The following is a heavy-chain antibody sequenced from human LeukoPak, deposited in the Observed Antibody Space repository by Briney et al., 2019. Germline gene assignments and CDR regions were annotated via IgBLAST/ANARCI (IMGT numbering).Heavy chain of an antibody. CDR2: IYSGGST. J-gene: IGHJ4*02. CDR3: ARGPDYFDC. Sequence: GGSLRLSCAASGFTFSIYWMSWVRQAPGKGLEWVSVIYSGGSTFYADSVKGRFTISRDNSKNTLYLQMNNLRAEDTAVYYCARGPDYFDCRGQGTLVTVSS. CDR1: GFTFSIYW. V-gene: IGHV3-66*01.